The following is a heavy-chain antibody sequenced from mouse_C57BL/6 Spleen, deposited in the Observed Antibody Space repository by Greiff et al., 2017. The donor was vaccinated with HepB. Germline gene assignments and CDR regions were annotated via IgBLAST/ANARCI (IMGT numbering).Heavy chain of an antibody. V-gene: IGHV1-53*01. CDR2: INPSNGGT. Sequence: QVQLQQPGTELVKPGASVKLSCKASGYTFTSYWMHWVKQRPGQGLEWIGNINPSNGGTNYNEKFKSKATLTVDKSSSTAYMQLSSLTYEASAVYYGARETAQVSFAYWGQGTLVTVSA. CDR3: ARETAQVSFAY. J-gene: IGHJ3*01. CDR1: GYTFTSYW. D-gene: IGHD3-2*02.